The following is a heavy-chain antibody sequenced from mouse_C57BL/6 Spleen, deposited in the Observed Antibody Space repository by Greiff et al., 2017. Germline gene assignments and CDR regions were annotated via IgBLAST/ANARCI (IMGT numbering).Heavy chain of an antibody. D-gene: IGHD5-2*01. Sequence: QVQLQQPGAELVKPGASAKMSCKASGYTFTSYWITWVKQRPGQGLEWIGDIYPGSGSTNYNETFKSKATLTVDTSSSTAYMQRGSLTAEDSAVYDCARGEYWNFLFAYWGQGTLVTVSA. CDR2: IYPGSGST. CDR1: GYTFTSYW. J-gene: IGHJ3*01. CDR3: ARGEYWNFLFAY. V-gene: IGHV1-55*01.